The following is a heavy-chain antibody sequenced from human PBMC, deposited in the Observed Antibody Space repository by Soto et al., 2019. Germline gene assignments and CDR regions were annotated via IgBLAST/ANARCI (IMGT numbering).Heavy chain of an antibody. CDR1: GYTFTSYA. Sequence: GASVKVSCKASGYTFTSYAMHWVRQAPGQRLEWMGWINAGNGNTKYSQKFQGRVTITRDTSASTAYMELSSLRSEDTAVYYCASADLITMGYYYYGMDVWGQGTTVTVSS. CDR2: INAGNGNT. CDR3: ASADLITMGYYYYGMDV. D-gene: IGHD3-10*01. J-gene: IGHJ6*02. V-gene: IGHV1-3*01.